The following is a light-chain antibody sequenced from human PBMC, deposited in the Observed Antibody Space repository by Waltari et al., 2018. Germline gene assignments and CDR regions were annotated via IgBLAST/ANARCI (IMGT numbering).Light chain of an antibody. V-gene: IGLV1-40*01. J-gene: IGLJ2*01. CDR2: GNS. CDR3: QSYDSSLSGSL. CDR1: SSNIGAGYV. Sequence: QSVLTQPPSVSGAPGQRVTISCTGSSSNIGAGYVVQWYQQLPGTAPKLVIYGNSNRPSWVPDRFSGSKSGTSASLAITGLQAEDEADYYCQSYDSSLSGSLFGGGTKLTVL.